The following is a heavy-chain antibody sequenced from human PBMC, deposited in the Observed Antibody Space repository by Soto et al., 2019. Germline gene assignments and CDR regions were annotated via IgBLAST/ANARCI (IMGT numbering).Heavy chain of an antibody. J-gene: IGHJ4*02. CDR2: FDPEDGET. CDR1: GYTLTELS. V-gene: IGHV1-24*01. CDR3: AAGELKQQLFDF. D-gene: IGHD6-13*01. Sequence: QVQLVQSGAEVKKPGASVKVSCKVSGYTLTELSMHWVRQAPGKGLEWMGGFDPEDGETIYAQKFKGRVTMTDDTSTDTAYMELSSLRSEDTAVYYWAAGELKQQLFDFWGQGTLVTVSS.